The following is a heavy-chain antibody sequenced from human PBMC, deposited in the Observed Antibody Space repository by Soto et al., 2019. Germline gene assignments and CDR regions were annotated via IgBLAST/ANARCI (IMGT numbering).Heavy chain of an antibody. CDR3: ASDYSFFDY. J-gene: IGHJ4*02. CDR1: GFTFSSYS. D-gene: IGHD5-18*01. V-gene: IGHV3-21*01. CDR2: ISSSSSYI. Sequence: GGSLRLSCAASGFTFSSYSMNWVRQAPVKGLEWVSSISSSSSYIYYADSVKGRFTISRDNAKNSLYLQMNSLRAEDAAVYYCASDYSFFDYWGQGTLVTVSS.